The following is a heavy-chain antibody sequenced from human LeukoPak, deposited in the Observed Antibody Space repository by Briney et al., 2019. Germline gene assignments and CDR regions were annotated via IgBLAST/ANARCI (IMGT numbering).Heavy chain of an antibody. V-gene: IGHV1-69*13. D-gene: IGHD5-18*01. CDR1: GGTFSSYA. CDR3: AKDMMSDTPDAFDI. Sequence: SVKVSCKASGGTFSSYAISWVRQAPGQGLEWMGGIIPIFGTANYAQKFQGRVTITADESTSTAYMELSSLRAEDTALYYCAKDMMSDTPDAFDIWGQGTMVTVSS. CDR2: IIPIFGTA. J-gene: IGHJ3*02.